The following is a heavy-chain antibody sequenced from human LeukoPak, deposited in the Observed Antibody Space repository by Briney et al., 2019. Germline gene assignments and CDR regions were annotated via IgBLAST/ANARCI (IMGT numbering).Heavy chain of an antibody. CDR1: GYTFTGYY. CDR3: ARDKLSIAAADWFDP. J-gene: IGHJ5*02. V-gene: IGHV1-2*02. CDR2: INPNSGGT. D-gene: IGHD6-13*01. Sequence: ASVKVSCKASGYTFTGYYMHWVRQAPGQGLEWMGWINPNSGGTNYAQKFQGRVTMTRDTSISTAYMELSRLRSDDTAVYYCARDKLSIAAADWFDPWGQGTLVTVSS.